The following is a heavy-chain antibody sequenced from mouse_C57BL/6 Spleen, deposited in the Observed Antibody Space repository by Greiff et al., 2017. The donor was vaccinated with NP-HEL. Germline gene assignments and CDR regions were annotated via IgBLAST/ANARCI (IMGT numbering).Heavy chain of an antibody. J-gene: IGHJ2*01. V-gene: IGHV1-61*01. CDR2: IYPSDSET. Sequence: VQLQQPGAELVRPGSSVKLSCKASGYTFTSYWMDWVKQRPGQGLEWIGNIYPSDSETHYNQKFKDKATLTVDKSSSTAYMQLSSLTSEDSAVYYCARSDPVWYFDDWGKGATLTVAS. CDR1: GYTFTSYW. CDR3: ARSDPVWYFDD. D-gene: IGHD2-10*02.